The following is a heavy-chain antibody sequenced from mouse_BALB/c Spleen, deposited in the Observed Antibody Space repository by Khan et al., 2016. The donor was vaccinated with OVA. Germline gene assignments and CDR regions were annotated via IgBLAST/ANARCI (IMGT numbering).Heavy chain of an antibody. CDR3: ASVGYSGTMEY. D-gene: IGHD2-14*01. CDR1: GFTFRNNG. J-gene: IGHJ4*01. V-gene: IGHV9-3-1*01. CDR2: INTYTGEP. Sequence: QIQLVQSGPELMQPGETVKISCKASGFTFRNNGMYWVKQAPGKGLKWMGWINTYTGEPTYSSAFTGRFAFSLETSASTLYLQINNLKTEDTATEICASVGYSGTMEYWGQGTSVTGSA.